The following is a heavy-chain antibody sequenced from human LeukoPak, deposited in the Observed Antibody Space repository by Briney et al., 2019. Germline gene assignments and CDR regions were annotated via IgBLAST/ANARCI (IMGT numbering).Heavy chain of an antibody. CDR3: ARSTIFGVVIYGYYFDY. V-gene: IGHV1-69*13. D-gene: IGHD3-3*01. CDR2: IIPIFGTA. CDR1: GGTFSSYA. J-gene: IGHJ4*02. Sequence: SVKVSCKASGGTFSSYAISWVRQAPGQGLEWMGGIIPIFGTANYAQKFQGRVTITADESTSTAYMELSSLRSEDTAVYYCARSTIFGVVIYGYYFDYWGQGTLVTVSS.